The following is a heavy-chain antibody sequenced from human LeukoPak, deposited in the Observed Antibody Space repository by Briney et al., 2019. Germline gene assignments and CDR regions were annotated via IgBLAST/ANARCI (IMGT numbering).Heavy chain of an antibody. Sequence: PGGSLRLSCAASGFTFSSYWMSWVRQAPGKGLEWVANIKQDGSEKYYVDSVKGRFTISRDNAKNTLYLQMNSLRAEDTAVYYCARGPGVIVSYYYYGMDVWGQGTTVTVSS. V-gene: IGHV3-7*01. D-gene: IGHD3-16*02. CDR2: IKQDGSEK. J-gene: IGHJ6*02. CDR3: ARGPGVIVSYYYYGMDV. CDR1: GFTFSSYW.